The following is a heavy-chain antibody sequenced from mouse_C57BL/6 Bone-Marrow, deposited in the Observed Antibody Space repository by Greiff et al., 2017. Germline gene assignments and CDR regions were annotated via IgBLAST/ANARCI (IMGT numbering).Heavy chain of an antibody. J-gene: IGHJ4*01. Sequence: EVKLVESGPGLVKPSQSLSLTCSVTGYSITSGYYWNWIRQFPGNKLEWMGYISYDGSNNYNPSLKNRISITRDTSKNQFFLKLNSVTTEDTATYYCARGGYGASYYAMDYWGQGTSVTVSS. CDR3: ARGGYGASYYAMDY. CDR1: GYSITSGYY. CDR2: ISYDGSN. D-gene: IGHD2-2*01. V-gene: IGHV3-6*01.